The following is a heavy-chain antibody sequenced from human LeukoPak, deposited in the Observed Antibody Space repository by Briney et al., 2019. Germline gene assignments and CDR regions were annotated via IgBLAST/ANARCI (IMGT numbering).Heavy chain of an antibody. D-gene: IGHD6-13*01. CDR1: GFTVSSNY. J-gene: IGHJ3*02. V-gene: IGHV3-53*01. CDR3: ARDFRSWYGADAFDI. CDR2: IYSGGST. Sequence: PGGSLRLSCAASGFTVSSNYMSWVRQAPGKGLEWVSVIYSGGSTYYADSVKGRFTISRDNSKNTLYLQMNSLRAEDTAVYYCARDFRSWYGADAFDIWGQGTMVTVSS.